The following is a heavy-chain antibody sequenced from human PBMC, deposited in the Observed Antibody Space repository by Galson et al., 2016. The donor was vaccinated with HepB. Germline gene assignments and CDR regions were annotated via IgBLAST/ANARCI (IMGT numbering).Heavy chain of an antibody. CDR1: GFIFSKYS. CDR2: ISDSSTYI. D-gene: IGHD3-3*01. CDR3: SRAFRGSGYNARLPYGMDV. J-gene: IGHJ6*02. Sequence: SLRLSCAASGFIFSKYSMNWVRQAPGKGLEWVPSISDSSTYIYYADSVRGRFTISRDNAENSLSLQMDSLRAEDTAVYYCSRAFRGSGYNARLPYGMDVWGQGTTVTVSS. V-gene: IGHV3-21*01.